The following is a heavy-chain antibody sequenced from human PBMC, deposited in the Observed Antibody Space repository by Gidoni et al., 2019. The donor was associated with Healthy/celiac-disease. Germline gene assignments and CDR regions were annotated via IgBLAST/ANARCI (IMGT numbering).Heavy chain of an antibody. CDR3: ARGEMTTVVTQPAEYFQH. D-gene: IGHD4-17*01. J-gene: IGHJ1*01. CDR1: GGTFSSYA. Sequence: QVQLVQSGAEVKKPGSSVKVSCKASGGTFSSYAISWVRQAPGQGLEWMGGIIPIFGTANYAQKFQGRVTITADKSTSTAYMELSSLRSEDTAVYYCARGEMTTVVTQPAEYFQHWGQGTLVTVSS. CDR2: IIPIFGTA. V-gene: IGHV1-69*06.